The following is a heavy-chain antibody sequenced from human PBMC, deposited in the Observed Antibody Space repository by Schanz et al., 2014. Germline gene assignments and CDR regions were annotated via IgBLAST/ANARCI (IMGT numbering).Heavy chain of an antibody. D-gene: IGHD6-13*01. J-gene: IGHJ4*02. CDR3: ASSEAGYSSSCDFDY. CDR1: GGTFSTYT. V-gene: IGHV1-69*02. Sequence: QVQLVQSGAEVKKPGSSVKVSCKASGGTFSTYTISWERQAPGQGLEWMGRIIPILGIANYAQKFQGRVTITAGKSTFTAYMDVSSLRSEDTAVYYCASSEAGYSSSCDFDYWGQGTLVTVSS. CDR2: IIPILGIA.